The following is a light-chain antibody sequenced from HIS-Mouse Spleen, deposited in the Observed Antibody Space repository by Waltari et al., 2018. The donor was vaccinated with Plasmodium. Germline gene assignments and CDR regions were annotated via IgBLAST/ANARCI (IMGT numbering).Light chain of an antibody. Sequence: SYELTQPPSVSVSPGQTASITCSGDKLGDKYACWYQQKPGQSPVLVIYQDSKRPSGIPEVFPGSNAGNTATLTISGTQAMDEADYYCQAWDSSTDYVFGTGTKVTVL. V-gene: IGLV3-1*01. CDR2: QDS. J-gene: IGLJ1*01. CDR3: QAWDSSTDYV. CDR1: KLGDKY.